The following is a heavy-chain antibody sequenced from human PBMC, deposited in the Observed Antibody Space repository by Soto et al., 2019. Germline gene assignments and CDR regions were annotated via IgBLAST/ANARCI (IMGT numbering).Heavy chain of an antibody. CDR1: GYTLTNYA. CDR2: INTYIRNS. J-gene: IGHJ4*02. D-gene: IGHD2-15*01. Sequence: QVQLVQSAAEVKKPGASVKVSCKASGYTLTNYAISWVRQAPGQGPEWMGWINTYIRNSNYAQKFQGRVTMTTDTSTNTAYMELRSLTSDDTAVYYCARDCTGSSCFCIYWGQGTLVTVSS. V-gene: IGHV1-18*01. CDR3: ARDCTGSSCFCIY.